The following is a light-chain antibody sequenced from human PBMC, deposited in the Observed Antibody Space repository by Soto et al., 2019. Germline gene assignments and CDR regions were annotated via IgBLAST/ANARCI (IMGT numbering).Light chain of an antibody. J-gene: IGLJ2*01. CDR2: DSN. CDR1: SSNIGNNY. Sequence: QSVLTQPPSVSAAPGQKVTISCSGSSSNIGNNYVSWYQQVPGTAPKLLIYDSNKRPSEIPDRFSGSKSGTSATLGITGVQTGDEADYYCGTWDSRLSAVVFGGGTKLTVL. V-gene: IGLV1-51*01. CDR3: GTWDSRLSAVV.